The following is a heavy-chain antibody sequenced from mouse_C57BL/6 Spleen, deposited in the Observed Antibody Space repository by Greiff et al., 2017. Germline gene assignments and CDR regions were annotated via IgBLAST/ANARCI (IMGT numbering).Heavy chain of an antibody. CDR1: GYTFTDYY. Sequence: VQLQQSGPVLVKPGASVKMSCKASGYTFTDYYMNWVKQSHGKSLEWIGVINPYNGGTSYNQKFKGKATLTVDKSSSTAYMELNSLTSEDSAVYYCERGDYDAAAWFAYWGQGTLVTVSA. D-gene: IGHD2-4*01. CDR2: INPYNGGT. V-gene: IGHV1-19*01. CDR3: ERGDYDAAAWFAY. J-gene: IGHJ3*01.